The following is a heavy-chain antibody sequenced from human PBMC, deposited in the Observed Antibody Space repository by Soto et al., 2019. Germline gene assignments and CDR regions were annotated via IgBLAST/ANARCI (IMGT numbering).Heavy chain of an antibody. CDR1: GFTFSTYG. J-gene: IGHJ4*02. D-gene: IGHD3-16*02. CDR3: AKKRLHLGELSLFDY. CDR2: ISYDGNKK. V-gene: IGHV3-30*18. Sequence: SLRLSCAASGFTFSTYGMHWVRQAPGKGLEWVAIISYDGNKKYYADPVKGRFTISRDNSKNTLYLQMDSLRAEDTAVYYCAKKRLHLGELSLFDYWGQGTLVTVSS.